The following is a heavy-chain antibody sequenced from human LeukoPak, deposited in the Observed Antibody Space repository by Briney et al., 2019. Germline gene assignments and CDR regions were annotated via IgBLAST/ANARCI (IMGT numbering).Heavy chain of an antibody. CDR1: GGSISSGASE. Sequence: PSQTLSLTCTVSGGSISSGASEWGWSRQHGKRGLEWVVYIKESGSTYDNPAVGSRVTMAENRAKNEFSLKLSSVTAADSAVYYCARAARQGFTMIVVPFFYFDLWGRGTLVTVSS. CDR2: IKESGST. J-gene: IGHJ2*01. CDR3: ARAARQGFTMIVVPFFYFDL. D-gene: IGHD3-22*01. V-gene: IGHV4-31*03.